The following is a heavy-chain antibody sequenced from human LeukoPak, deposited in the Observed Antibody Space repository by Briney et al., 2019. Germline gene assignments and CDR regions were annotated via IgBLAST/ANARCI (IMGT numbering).Heavy chain of an antibody. D-gene: IGHD2-15*01. CDR3: ARATRYCPGGSCDSVPPQKNYGMDV. CDR1: GGSISSSNW. CDR2: IYHSGST. J-gene: IGHJ6*02. Sequence: SETLSLTCAVSGGSISSSNWWSWVRQPPGKGLEWIGEIYHSGSTNYNPSLKSRVTISVDKSKNQFSLKLSSVTAADTAVYYCARATRYCPGGSCDSVPPQKNYGMDVWGQGTTVTVSS. V-gene: IGHV4-4*02.